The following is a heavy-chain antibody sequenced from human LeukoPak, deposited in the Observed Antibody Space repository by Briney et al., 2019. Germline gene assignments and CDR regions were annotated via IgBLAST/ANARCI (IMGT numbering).Heavy chain of an antibody. CDR3: AKNKWGRSGAFDI. V-gene: IGHV3-15*01. Sequence: GGSLRLSCAVSRFTFTAAWMSWVRQAPGKGLEWVGRIKSKSDGGTTDYAAPVKGRFTISRDDSKTTLYLQMNSLKTEDTAVYYCAKNKWGRSGAFDIWGQGTMVTVSS. D-gene: IGHD3-16*01. J-gene: IGHJ3*02. CDR1: RFTFTAAW. CDR2: IKSKSDGGTT.